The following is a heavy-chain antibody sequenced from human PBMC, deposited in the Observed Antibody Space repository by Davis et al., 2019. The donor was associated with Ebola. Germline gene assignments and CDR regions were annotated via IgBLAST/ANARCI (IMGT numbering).Heavy chain of an antibody. CDR2: FDPEDGET. J-gene: IGHJ1*01. CDR3: ATEGRFSSGWRTEYFQH. V-gene: IGHV1-24*01. D-gene: IGHD6-19*01. Sequence: ASVKVSCKVSGYTLTELSMHWVRQAPGQGLEWMGGFDPEDGETIYAQKFQGRVTMTEDTSTDTAYMELSSLRSEDTAVYYCATEGRFSSGWRTEYFQHWGQGTLVTVSS. CDR1: GYTLTELS.